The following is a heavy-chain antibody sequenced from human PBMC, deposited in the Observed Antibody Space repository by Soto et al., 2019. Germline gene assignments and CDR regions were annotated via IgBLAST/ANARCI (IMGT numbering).Heavy chain of an antibody. CDR2: IIPIFGTA. CDR3: ARPLTLDGGYFDY. J-gene: IGHJ4*02. Sequence: ASVKVSCKASGGTFSSYAISWVRQAPGQGLEWMGGIIPIFGTANYAQKFQGRVTITADKSTSTAYMELSSLRSEDTAVYYCARPLTLDGGYFDYWGQGTLVTSPQ. V-gene: IGHV1-69*06. D-gene: IGHD1-1*01. CDR1: GGTFSSYA.